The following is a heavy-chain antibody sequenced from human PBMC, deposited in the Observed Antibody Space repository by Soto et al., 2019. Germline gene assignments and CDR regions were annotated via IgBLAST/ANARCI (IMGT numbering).Heavy chain of an antibody. D-gene: IGHD3-22*01. Sequence: PSETLSLTCTVSGGSISSYYWSWIRQPPGKGLKWIGYIYYSGSTNYNPSLKSRVTISVDTSKNQFSLKLSSVTAADTAVYYCARAYYYDSSGYYFDYWGQGTLVTVS. V-gene: IGHV4-59*01. CDR2: IYYSGST. J-gene: IGHJ4*02. CDR3: ARAYYYDSSGYYFDY. CDR1: GGSISSYY.